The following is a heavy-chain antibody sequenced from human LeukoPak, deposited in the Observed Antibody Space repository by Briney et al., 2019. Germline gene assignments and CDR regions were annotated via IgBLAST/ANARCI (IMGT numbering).Heavy chain of an antibody. CDR1: GGSISSYY. CDR3: ATYDFWSGYYDY. V-gene: IGHV4-59*12. Sequence: SETLSLTCTVSGGSISSYYWSWIRQPPGKGLEWIGYIYYSGSTNYNPSLKSRVTISVDTSKNQFSLKLSSVTAADTAVYYCATYDFWSGYYDYWGQGTLVTVSS. J-gene: IGHJ4*02. CDR2: IYYSGST. D-gene: IGHD3-3*01.